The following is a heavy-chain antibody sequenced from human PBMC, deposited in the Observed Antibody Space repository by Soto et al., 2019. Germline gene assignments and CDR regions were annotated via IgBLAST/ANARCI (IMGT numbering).Heavy chain of an antibody. V-gene: IGHV3-30*18. CDR3: AKDVWTEVNDHDGFDL. Sequence: SVILACSSSGFTCIRDDIHLFLQAPGNGLEWLTISSYDVIQKFYTESVKVRFTITRDNSKNMVFLQMNSLRAEDRAVYYCAKDVWTEVNDHDGFDLRGTRKMVSVS. CDR1: GFTCIRDD. D-gene: IGHD1-1*01. CDR2: SSYDVIQK. J-gene: IGHJ3*01.